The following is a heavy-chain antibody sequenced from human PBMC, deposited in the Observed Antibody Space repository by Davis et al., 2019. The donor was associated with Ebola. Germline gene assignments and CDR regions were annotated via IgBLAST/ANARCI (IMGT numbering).Heavy chain of an antibody. CDR1: GGTFSSYA. Sequence: SSVQVSCKSSGGTFSSYAISWLRQAPGRRLEWMGGIIPIFGTADYAQKFQGRVTITADESTSTAYMELSSLRSEDTAVYYCARGGQKSSPGPYYYYGMNVWGQVTTVTVSS. J-gene: IGHJ6*02. D-gene: IGHD6-13*01. V-gene: IGHV1-69*13. CDR3: ARGGQKSSPGPYYYYGMNV. CDR2: IIPIFGTA.